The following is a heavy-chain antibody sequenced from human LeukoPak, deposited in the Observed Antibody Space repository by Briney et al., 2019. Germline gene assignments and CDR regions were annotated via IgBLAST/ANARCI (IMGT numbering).Heavy chain of an antibody. CDR3: ARDYSGRDVGIDY. CDR1: GFTFSSHW. V-gene: IGHV3-7*01. Sequence: GGSLRLSCAASGFTFSSHWMSWVRQAPGKGLEWVANINLHGSEKYYVDSVKGRFAISRDNGKNSLYLQLNSLRAEDAAVYYCARDYSGRDVGIDYWGRGTLVTVSS. J-gene: IGHJ4*02. D-gene: IGHD1-26*01. CDR2: INLHGSEK.